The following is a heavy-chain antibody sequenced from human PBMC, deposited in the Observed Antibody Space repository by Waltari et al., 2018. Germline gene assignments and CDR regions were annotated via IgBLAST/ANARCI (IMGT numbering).Heavy chain of an antibody. J-gene: IGHJ4*02. CDR3: ATVPRYGGNSGYYFDY. CDR1: GYTLTELS. V-gene: IGHV1-24*01. D-gene: IGHD2-21*02. Sequence: EVKKPGASVKVSCKVSGYTLTELSMHWVRQAPGKGLEWMGGFDPEDGETIYAQKFQGRVTMTEDTSTDTAYMELSSLRSEDTAVYYCATVPRYGGNSGYYFDYWGQGTLVTVSS. CDR2: FDPEDGET.